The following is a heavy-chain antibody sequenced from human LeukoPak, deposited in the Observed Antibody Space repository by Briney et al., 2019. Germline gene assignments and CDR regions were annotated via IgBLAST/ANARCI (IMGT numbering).Heavy chain of an antibody. J-gene: IGHJ6*03. CDR3: ARVRHYYGSGMGYMDV. CDR2: IYYSGST. CDR1: GGSISSYY. V-gene: IGHV4-59*01. Sequence: SETLSLTCTVSGGSISSYYWSWIRQPPGKGLEWIGYIYYSGSTNYNPSLKSRVTISVDTSKNQFSLKLSSVTAADTAVYYCARVRHYYGSGMGYMDVWGKGTTVTVSS. D-gene: IGHD3-10*01.